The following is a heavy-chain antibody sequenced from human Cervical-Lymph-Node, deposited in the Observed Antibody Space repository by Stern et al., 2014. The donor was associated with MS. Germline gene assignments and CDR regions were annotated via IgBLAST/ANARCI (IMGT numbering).Heavy chain of an antibody. CDR3: AKDISERHYYFDS. J-gene: IGHJ4*02. V-gene: IGHV3-9*01. CDR2: ISWNSNNI. CDR1: EFTFDDCA. Sequence: VQLVASGGGSVQPGRSLRLSCAASEFTFDDCAMHWVRQAPGKGLEWVSGISWNSNNIGYADSVRGRFTISRDNAKNSLYLQMNGLRPEDTALYYCAKDISERHYYFDSWGEGTLVTVSS. D-gene: IGHD3-16*02.